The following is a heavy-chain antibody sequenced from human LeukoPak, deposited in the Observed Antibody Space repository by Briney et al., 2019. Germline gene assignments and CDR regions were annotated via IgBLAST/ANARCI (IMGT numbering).Heavy chain of an antibody. CDR3: ARGVPYSSGHGDYDY. Sequence: SETLSLTCTVSGGSISSRGYYWGWVRQPPGKGLEWIGSVYYSGGTYSNPSLKSRVTISVDTSTNQFSLKLSSATAVDTAVYYCARGVPYSSGHGDYDYWGQGTLVTVSS. J-gene: IGHJ4*02. D-gene: IGHD6-19*01. V-gene: IGHV4-39*01. CDR1: GGSISSRGYY. CDR2: VYYSGGT.